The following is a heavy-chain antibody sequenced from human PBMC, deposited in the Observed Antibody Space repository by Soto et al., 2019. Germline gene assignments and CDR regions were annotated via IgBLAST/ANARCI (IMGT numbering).Heavy chain of an antibody. CDR3: ARSVIQGVTDS. CDR1: GFSFSSYF. Sequence: QVNLVESGGGVVQPGRSLRLSCAASGFSFSSYFMHWVRQAPGKGLEWITAISYNGVKEHYADSVRGRFTISRDNVENTLHLQMNRLRPDNPAVYYCARSVIQGVTDSWGQGTLVIVSS. D-gene: IGHD3-10*01. CDR2: ISYNGVKE. V-gene: IGHV3-30*04. J-gene: IGHJ4*02.